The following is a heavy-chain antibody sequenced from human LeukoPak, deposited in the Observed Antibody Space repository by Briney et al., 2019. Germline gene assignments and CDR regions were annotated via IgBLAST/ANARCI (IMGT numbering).Heavy chain of an antibody. Sequence: GGSLRLSCAASGFTFSSYGMHWVRQAPGKGLEWVAFIRYGGSNKYYADSVKGRFTISRDNSKNTLYLQMNSLRAEDTAVYYCAKDRVAVMWWSRVSPTYYYYMDVWGKGTTVTVSS. CDR1: GFTFSSYG. D-gene: IGHD2-21*01. CDR3: AKDRVAVMWWSRVSPTYYYYMDV. V-gene: IGHV3-30*02. CDR2: IRYGGSNK. J-gene: IGHJ6*03.